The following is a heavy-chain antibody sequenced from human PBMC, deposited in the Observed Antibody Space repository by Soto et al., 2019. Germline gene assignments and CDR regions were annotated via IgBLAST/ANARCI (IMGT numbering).Heavy chain of an antibody. J-gene: IGHJ4*02. Sequence: PGGSLILSCAASGFTFNTHWMFWVRQAPGKGLVWVSRINSDGSSTTYADSVKGRFTISRDNAKNTLYLQMNSLRAEDTAVYYCASFRAGNDYWGQGTLVTVSS. D-gene: IGHD6-19*01. CDR2: INSDGSST. CDR3: ASFRAGNDY. V-gene: IGHV3-74*01. CDR1: GFTFNTHW.